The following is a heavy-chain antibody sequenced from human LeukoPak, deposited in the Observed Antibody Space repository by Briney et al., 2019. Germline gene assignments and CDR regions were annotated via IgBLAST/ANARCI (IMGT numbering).Heavy chain of an antibody. Sequence: SETLSLTCTVSGGSISSYYWSWIRQPPGRGLEWIGYIYYSGSTNYNPSLKSRVTISVDTSKNQFSLKLSSVTAADTAVYYCARVVRGSSGSAYYFDYWGQGTLVTVSS. CDR3: ARVVRGSSGSAYYFDY. CDR2: IYYSGST. CDR1: GGSISSYY. J-gene: IGHJ4*02. D-gene: IGHD3-10*01. V-gene: IGHV4-59*01.